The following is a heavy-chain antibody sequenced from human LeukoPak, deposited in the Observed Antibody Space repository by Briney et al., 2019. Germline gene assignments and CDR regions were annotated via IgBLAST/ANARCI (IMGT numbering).Heavy chain of an antibody. J-gene: IGHJ6*02. V-gene: IGHV1-2*06. D-gene: IGHD6-19*01. CDR1: GYTFTGYY. CDR2: INPNSGGT. CDR3: ARVGTVAGTLPYYYYGMDV. Sequence: ASVKVFCKASGYTFTGYYMHWVRQAPGQGLEWMGRINPNSGGTNYAQKFQGRVTMTRDTSISTAYMELSRLRSEDTAVYYCARVGTVAGTLPYYYYGMDVWGQGATVTVSS.